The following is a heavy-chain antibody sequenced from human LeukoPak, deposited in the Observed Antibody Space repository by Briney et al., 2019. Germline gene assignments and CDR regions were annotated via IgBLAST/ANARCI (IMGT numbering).Heavy chain of an antibody. Sequence: GGSLRLSCAASEFTVSSNYMSWARQAPGKGLEWVLVIYSGGSTYYADSVKGRFTISRDNSKNTLYLQMNSLRAEDTAVYYCARANCGGDCFPYYFDYWGQGTLVTVSS. CDR1: EFTVSSNY. D-gene: IGHD2-21*02. CDR3: ARANCGGDCFPYYFDY. CDR2: IYSGGST. V-gene: IGHV3-66*01. J-gene: IGHJ4*02.